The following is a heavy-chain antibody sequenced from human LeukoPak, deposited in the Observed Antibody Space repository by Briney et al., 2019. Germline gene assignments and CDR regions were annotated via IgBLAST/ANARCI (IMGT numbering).Heavy chain of an antibody. CDR1: GFTFSDYY. J-gene: IGHJ4*02. V-gene: IGHV3-11*01. D-gene: IGHD3-10*01. CDR2: ISSSGSTI. Sequence: GGSLRLSCAASGFTFSDYYMSWIRQAPGKGLEWVSYISSSGSTIYYADSVTGRFTISRDNAKNSLYLQMNSLRAEDTAVYYCARVSLLWFGESDYWGQGTLVTVSS. CDR3: ARVSLLWFGESDY.